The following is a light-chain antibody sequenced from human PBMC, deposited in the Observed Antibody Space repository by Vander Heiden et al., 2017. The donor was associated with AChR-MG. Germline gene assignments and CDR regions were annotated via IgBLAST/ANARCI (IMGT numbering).Light chain of an antibody. CDR3: SAWDSSQQAGV. Sequence: QAALTPPPPVPKDLRQTATLTCTGYNNNVGNQGAVWLQQHQGQPPKLLSYRNTNRPSEISERFSASRSGNTASLTIIGLQPEDEAEYYCSAWDSSQQAGVFGGGTRLTVL. J-gene: IGLJ3*02. CDR2: RNT. V-gene: IGLV10-54*04. CDR1: NNNVGNQG.